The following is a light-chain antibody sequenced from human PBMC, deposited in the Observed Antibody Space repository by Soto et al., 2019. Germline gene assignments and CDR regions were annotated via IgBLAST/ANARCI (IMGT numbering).Light chain of an antibody. CDR1: SSNIGAGYD. J-gene: IGLJ3*02. CDR3: QSYDSRVSGGV. V-gene: IGLV1-40*01. CDR2: GNN. Sequence: QSVLTQPPSVSGAPGQRVTISCTGSSSNIGAGYDVHWYQQLPGKARKLLIYGNNNRPSGVPDRFSDSTSAPSDSLAITGLQAEDEADYYCQSYDSRVSGGVFGGGTPVTAL.